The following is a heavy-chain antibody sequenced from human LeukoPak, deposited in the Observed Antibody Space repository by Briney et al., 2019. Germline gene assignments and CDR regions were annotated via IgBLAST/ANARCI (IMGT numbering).Heavy chain of an antibody. CDR2: IKQDGSEK. D-gene: IGHD1-14*01. J-gene: IGHJ4*02. CDR3: ARGTLNIPGEHGAFDY. V-gene: IGHV3-7*01. CDR1: GFTFSTYW. Sequence: GGSLRLSCAASGFTFSTYWMTWVRQAPGKGLEWVANIKQDGSEKYFVDSVKGRFTISRDDAKNSLYLQMNSLRAEDTAVYYCARGTLNIPGEHGAFDYWGQGTLVTVSS.